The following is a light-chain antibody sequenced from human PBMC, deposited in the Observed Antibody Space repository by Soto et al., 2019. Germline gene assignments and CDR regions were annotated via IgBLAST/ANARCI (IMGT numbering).Light chain of an antibody. CDR1: QSVASY. J-gene: IGKJ2*01. CDR3: QHRADWPRGS. V-gene: IGKV3-11*01. Sequence: EIVLTQSPDTLSLSPGDTATLSCRASQSVASYLAWYQQKPGQPPRLLVYHASNRATGIPARFSGSGSGTHFTLTISSLEPHDFAVYYSQHRADWPRGSFGQGTKLEIK. CDR2: HAS.